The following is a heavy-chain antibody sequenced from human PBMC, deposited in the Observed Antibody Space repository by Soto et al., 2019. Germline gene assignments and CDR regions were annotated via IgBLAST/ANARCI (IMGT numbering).Heavy chain of an antibody. Sequence: QVQLVQSGAEVKKPGSSVKVSCKASGGTFRSYVISWVRQAPGQGLEWMGGIIPIFGTANYAQKFQGRVTIPADKSTGTAYMERRSLRSHDTAVYFCAREVAIVGSTSGWFYPWGQGPLVTVSS. D-gene: IGHD1-26*01. J-gene: IGHJ5*02. CDR2: IIPIFGTA. V-gene: IGHV1-69*06. CDR3: AREVAIVGSTSGWFYP. CDR1: GGTFRSYV.